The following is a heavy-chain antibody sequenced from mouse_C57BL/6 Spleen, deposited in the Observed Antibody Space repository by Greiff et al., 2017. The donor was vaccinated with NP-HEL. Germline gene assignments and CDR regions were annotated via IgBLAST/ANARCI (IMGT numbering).Heavy chain of an antibody. CDR2: IWSGGST. CDR1: GFSLTSYG. CDR3: ARNSATVVAKYFDV. D-gene: IGHD1-1*01. J-gene: IGHJ1*03. V-gene: IGHV2-2*01. Sequence: VQRVESGPGLVQPSQSLSITCTVSGFSLTSYGVHWVRQSPGKGLEWLGVIWSGGSTDYNAAFISRLSISKDNSKSQVFFKMNSLQADDTAIYYCARNSATVVAKYFDVWGTGTTVTVSS.